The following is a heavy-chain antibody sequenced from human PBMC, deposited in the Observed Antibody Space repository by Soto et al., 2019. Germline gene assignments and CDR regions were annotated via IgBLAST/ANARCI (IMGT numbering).Heavy chain of an antibody. CDR1: GFTFSTYA. D-gene: IGHD1-1*01. J-gene: IGHJ5*02. CDR2: ISASGGDT. V-gene: IGHV3-23*01. CDR3: ARRPTARAS. Sequence: EAQMLESGGGSVQPGGSLRLSCAASGFTFSTYAVAWVRQSPGKGLEWVSSISASGGDTWYADSVKGGFTISRDNSKNTLYLQMNSLRAEDTAVYYCARRPTARASWGQGTLVTVSS.